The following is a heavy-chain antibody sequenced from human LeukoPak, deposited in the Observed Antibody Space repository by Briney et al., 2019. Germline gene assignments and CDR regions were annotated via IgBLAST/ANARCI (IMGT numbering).Heavy chain of an antibody. J-gene: IGHJ4*02. CDR1: GFSVRTTY. CDR2: IFTGGGT. CDR3: TRSGYRHPYHFDS. Sequence: GGSLRLSCAASGFSVRTTYMSWVRQASGKGLEWVSVIFTGGGTDHADSVKGRFTISRDNSKNTLSLQMNSLRVEDTAIYYCTRSGYRHPYHFDSWGQGTLVTVSS. V-gene: IGHV3-53*01. D-gene: IGHD3-22*01.